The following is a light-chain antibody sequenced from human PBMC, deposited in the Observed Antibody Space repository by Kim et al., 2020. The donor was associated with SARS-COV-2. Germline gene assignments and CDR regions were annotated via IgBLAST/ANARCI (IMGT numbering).Light chain of an antibody. V-gene: IGKV1-27*01. CDR2: AAT. J-gene: IGKJ4*01. Sequence: DIRMTQSPSSLSTSVGARVTITCRASQDIGNYLAWYQQKPGKVPKLLIYAATTLQSGVPSRFSGSGSVTDFTLTISSLQPEDVATYYCQKYNTVPLTFGGGTKVDIK. CDR1: QDIGNY. CDR3: QKYNTVPLT.